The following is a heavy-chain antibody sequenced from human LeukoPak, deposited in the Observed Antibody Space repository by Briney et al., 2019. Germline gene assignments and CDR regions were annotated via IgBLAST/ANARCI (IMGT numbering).Heavy chain of an antibody. V-gene: IGHV3-30*18. D-gene: IGHD3-10*01. J-gene: IGHJ4*02. CDR2: ISYDGSNK. CDR1: GFTFSSYG. Sequence: GGSLRLSCAASGFTFSSYGMHWVRQAPGKGLEWVAVISYDGSNKYYADSVKGRFTISRDNSKNTLYLQMNSLRAEDTAVYYCAKVELRWVGTDYYFDYWGREPWSPSPQ. CDR3: AKVELRWVGTDYYFDY.